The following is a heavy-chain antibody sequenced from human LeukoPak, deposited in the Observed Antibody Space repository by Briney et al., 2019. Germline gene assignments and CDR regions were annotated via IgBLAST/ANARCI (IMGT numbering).Heavy chain of an antibody. CDR3: AKDGYDFWSGYYSGDYFDY. J-gene: IGHJ4*02. CDR2: ISGSGGST. V-gene: IGHV3-23*01. CDR1: GFTFSSYA. D-gene: IGHD3-3*01. Sequence: PGGSLRLSCAASGFTFSSYAISWVRQAPGKGLEWVSAISGSGGSTYYADSVKGRFTISRDNSKNTLYLQMNSLRAEDTAVYYCAKDGYDFWSGYYSGDYFDYWGQGTLVTVSS.